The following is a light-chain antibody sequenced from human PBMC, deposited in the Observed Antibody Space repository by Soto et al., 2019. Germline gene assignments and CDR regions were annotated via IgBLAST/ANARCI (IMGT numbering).Light chain of an antibody. CDR1: QSVNSN. V-gene: IGKV3-15*01. CDR3: QQYNNWPRT. J-gene: IGKJ2*01. CDR2: GAS. Sequence: EKVMTQSPATLSVSPGERATLSCRASQSVNSNLAWYQQKPGQAPRLLIYGASTRATGIPARFSGSGSGTDFTLTISSLQSEDFAVYYCQQYNNWPRTFGRGPSWRSN.